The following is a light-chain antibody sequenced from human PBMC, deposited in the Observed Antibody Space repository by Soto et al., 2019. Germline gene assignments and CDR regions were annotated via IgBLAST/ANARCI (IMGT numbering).Light chain of an antibody. CDR1: QGISSY. Sequence: DIQLTQSPSFLSASVGDRVTITCRASQGISSYLAWYQQKPGKAPKLLIYAASTLQSGVPSRFSGSGSATEFTLTISSLQPEDFATYYCQQFNSYPLTFGGGPKVEIK. CDR2: AAS. J-gene: IGKJ4*01. CDR3: QQFNSYPLT. V-gene: IGKV1-9*01.